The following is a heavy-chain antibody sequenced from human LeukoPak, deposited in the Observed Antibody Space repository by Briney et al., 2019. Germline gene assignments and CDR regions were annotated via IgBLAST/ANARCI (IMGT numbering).Heavy chain of an antibody. J-gene: IGHJ6*03. CDR1: DDSISTYY. D-gene: IGHD3-3*01. CDR3: ARTFWSGSTYYYYYMDV. Sequence: SETLSLTCTVSDDSISTYYWSWIRQPPGKGLEWIGYIDYSGSTNYHPSLKSRVTISVDTSKNQFSLNMSSVTAADTAVYYCARTFWSGSTYYYYYMDVWGKGTTVTVSS. V-gene: IGHV4-59*01. CDR2: IDYSGST.